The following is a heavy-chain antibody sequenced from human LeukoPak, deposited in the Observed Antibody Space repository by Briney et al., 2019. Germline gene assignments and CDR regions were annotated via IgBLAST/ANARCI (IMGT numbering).Heavy chain of an antibody. Sequence: PGGSLRLSCAASGFTFSSYAMSWVRQAPGKGLEWVSAISGSGGSTYYADSVKGRFTISRDNSKNTLYLQMNSLRAEDTAVYYCAKALGGSGSYRNWFDPWGQGTLVTVSS. CDR2: ISGSGGST. D-gene: IGHD1-26*01. CDR1: GFTFSSYA. CDR3: AKALGGSGSYRNWFDP. V-gene: IGHV3-23*01. J-gene: IGHJ5*02.